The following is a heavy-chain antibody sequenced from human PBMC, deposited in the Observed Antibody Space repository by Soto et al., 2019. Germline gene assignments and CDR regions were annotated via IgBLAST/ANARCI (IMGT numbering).Heavy chain of an antibody. Sequence: SETLSLTCTVSGGSVSSESHYWIWIRQTPGKGLEWIGYIYYTGSTNYNPSLKGRVTMSVDTPRDQVSLRLRSVTRADTAVYYCARDQYGFRSGSYYYAMEVWGQGTKVTVS. V-gene: IGHV4-61*01. J-gene: IGHJ6*02. CDR1: GGSVSSESHY. D-gene: IGHD3-3*01. CDR3: ARDQYGFRSGSYYYAMEV. CDR2: IYYTGST.